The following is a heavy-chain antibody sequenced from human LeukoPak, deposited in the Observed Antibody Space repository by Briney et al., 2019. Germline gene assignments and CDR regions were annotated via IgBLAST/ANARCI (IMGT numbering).Heavy chain of an antibody. CDR1: GGSFSGYY. Sequence: PSETLSLTCAVYGGSFSGYYWSWIRQPPGKGLEWIGYIYYSGSTNYHPSLKSRVTISVDTSKNQFSLKLSSVTAADTAVYYCARRQRGYSYGYGSGAFDIWGQGTMVTVSS. CDR2: IYYSGST. CDR3: ARRQRGYSYGYGSGAFDI. D-gene: IGHD5-18*01. J-gene: IGHJ3*02. V-gene: IGHV4-34*01.